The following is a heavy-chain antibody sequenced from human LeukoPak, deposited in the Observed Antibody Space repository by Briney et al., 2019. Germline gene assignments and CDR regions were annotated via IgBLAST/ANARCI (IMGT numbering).Heavy chain of an antibody. D-gene: IGHD2-2*01. V-gene: IGHV3-23*01. J-gene: IGHJ6*02. CDR2: ISGSCGST. CDR1: GFTFSSYA. CDR3: AKDRRPEYCSSTSCYDYYYGMDV. Sequence: GGSLRLSCAASGFTFSSYAMSWVRQAPGKGLEWVSAISGSCGSTYYADSVKGRFTISRDNSKNTLYLQMNSLRAEDTAVYYCAKDRRPEYCSSTSCYDYYYGMDVWGQGTTVTVSS.